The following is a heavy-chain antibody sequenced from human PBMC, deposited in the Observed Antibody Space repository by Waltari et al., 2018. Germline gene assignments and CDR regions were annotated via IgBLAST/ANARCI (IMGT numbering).Heavy chain of an antibody. D-gene: IGHD3-22*01. CDR1: GGTFSSYA. J-gene: IGHJ6*03. CDR3: ARSWEAYNYYDSRDQPAYYYYYMDV. V-gene: IGHV1-69*05. CDR2: IIPIFGTA. Sequence: QVQLVQSGAEVKKPGSSVKVSCKASGGTFSSYAISWVRQAPGQGLEWMGGIIPIFGTANYAQKFQGRVTITTDESTSTAYMELSSLRSEDTAVYYCARSWEAYNYYDSRDQPAYYYYYMDVWGKGTTVTVSS.